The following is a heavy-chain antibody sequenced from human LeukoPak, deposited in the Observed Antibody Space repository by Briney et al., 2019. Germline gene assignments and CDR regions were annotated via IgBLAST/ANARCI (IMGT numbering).Heavy chain of an antibody. CDR1: GFTFSSYG. D-gene: IGHD4-17*01. CDR2: IWYDGSNK. J-gene: IGHJ4*02. CDR3: ARSNYGDYGRWIFDY. Sequence: QPGGSLRLSCAASGFTFSSYGMHWVRQAPGKGLEWVAVIWYDGSNKYYADSVKGRFTISRDNSKNTLYLQMNSLRAEDTAVYYCARSNYGDYGRWIFDYWGQETLVTVSS. V-gene: IGHV3-33*08.